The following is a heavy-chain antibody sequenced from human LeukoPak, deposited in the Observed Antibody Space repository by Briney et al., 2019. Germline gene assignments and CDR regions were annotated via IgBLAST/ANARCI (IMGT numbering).Heavy chain of an antibody. Sequence: GASVKVSCKASGYTFTGYYMHWVRQAPGQGLEWMGRINPNSGGTNYAQKFQGRVTMIRDTSISTAYMELSRLRSDDTAVYYRARGPANVDTAMVAPFDYWGQGTLVTVSS. V-gene: IGHV1-2*06. D-gene: IGHD5-18*01. CDR1: GYTFTGYY. J-gene: IGHJ4*02. CDR3: ARGPANVDTAMVAPFDY. CDR2: INPNSGGT.